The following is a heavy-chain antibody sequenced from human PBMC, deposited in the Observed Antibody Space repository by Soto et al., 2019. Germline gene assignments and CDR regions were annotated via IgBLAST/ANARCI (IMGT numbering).Heavy chain of an antibody. J-gene: IGHJ4*01. Sequence: GESLKISCKGSGYSFTSYWIGWVRQMPGKGLEWMGIIYPGDSDTRYSPSFQGQVTISADKSISTAYLQWSSLKASDTAMYYCARLGDFSGGSCYPQEFYDRAKRTLVTVSS. D-gene: IGHD2-15*01. CDR3: ARLGDFSGGSCYPQEFYD. V-gene: IGHV5-51*01. CDR2: IYPGDSDT. CDR1: GYSFTSYW.